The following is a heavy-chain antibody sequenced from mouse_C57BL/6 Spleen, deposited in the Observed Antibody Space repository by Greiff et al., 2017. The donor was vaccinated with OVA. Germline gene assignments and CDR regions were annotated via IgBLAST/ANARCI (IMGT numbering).Heavy chain of an antibody. J-gene: IGHJ4*01. CDR1: GFTFSDYG. CDR2: ISSGSSTI. V-gene: IGHV5-17*01. D-gene: IGHD1-1*01. CDR3: ARTLITTVVPYAMDY. Sequence: EVKLMESGGGLVKPGGSLKLSCAASGFTFSDYGMHWVRQAPEKGLEWVAYISSGSSTIYYADTVKGRFTISRDNAKNTLFLQMTSLRSEDTAMYYCARTLITTVVPYAMDYWGQGTSVTVSS.